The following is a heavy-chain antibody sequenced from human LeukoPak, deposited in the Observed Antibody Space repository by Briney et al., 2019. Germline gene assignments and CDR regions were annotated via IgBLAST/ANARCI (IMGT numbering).Heavy chain of an antibody. CDR1: GYSITSGYY. J-gene: IGHJ4*02. Sequence: SETLSLTCTVSGYSITSGYYWGWIRQPPGKGLEWIGSIYHTGSTYYNPSLKSRVTISVDTSKNQFSLNLSSVTAADTAVYYCARDDSGNLDYWGQGTLVTVSS. CDR2: IYHTGST. V-gene: IGHV4-38-2*02. CDR3: ARDDSGNLDY. D-gene: IGHD1-26*01.